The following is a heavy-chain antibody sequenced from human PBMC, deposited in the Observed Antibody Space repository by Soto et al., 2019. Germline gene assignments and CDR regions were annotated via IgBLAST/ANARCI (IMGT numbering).Heavy chain of an antibody. CDR3: AGWYSGSYAHYYYGMDV. CDR2: INHSGST. V-gene: IGHV4-34*01. J-gene: IGHJ6*02. D-gene: IGHD1-26*01. CDR1: GGSFSGYY. Sequence: SETLSLTCAVYGGSFSGYYWSWIRQPPGKGLEWIGEINHSGSTYYNPSLKSRVTISVDTSKNQFSLKLSSVTAADTAVYYCAGWYSGSYAHYYYGMDVWGQGTTVTVSS.